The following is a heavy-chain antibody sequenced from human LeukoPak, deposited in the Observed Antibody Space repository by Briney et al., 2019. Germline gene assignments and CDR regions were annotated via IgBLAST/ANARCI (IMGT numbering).Heavy chain of an antibody. CDR1: GFTFSSYG. CDR2: IRYDGSNK. Sequence: GGSLRLSCAASGFTFSSYGMHWVRQAPGKGLEWVAFIRYDGSNKYYADSVKGRFTISRDNSKNTLYLQMNSLRAEDTAVYYCARDLGWLNDYGEDYWGQGTLVTVSS. J-gene: IGHJ4*02. V-gene: IGHV3-30*02. D-gene: IGHD4-17*01. CDR3: ARDLGWLNDYGEDY.